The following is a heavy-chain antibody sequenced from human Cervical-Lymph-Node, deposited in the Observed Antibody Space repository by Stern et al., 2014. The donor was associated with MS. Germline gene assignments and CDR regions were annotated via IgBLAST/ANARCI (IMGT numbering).Heavy chain of an antibody. CDR1: GYTFTSYW. Sequence: VQLGQSGPEVKRPGESLKISCQASGYTFTSYWIGWVRQMPGKGLEWIAIIFPGGSDIRYSPSFQAQVTTSADKSSSTAYLQWNNLKAPDTAIYYCARQRYFAYWGQGTLVTVSS. J-gene: IGHJ4*02. V-gene: IGHV5-51*01. CDR3: ARQRYFAY. CDR2: IFPGGSDI.